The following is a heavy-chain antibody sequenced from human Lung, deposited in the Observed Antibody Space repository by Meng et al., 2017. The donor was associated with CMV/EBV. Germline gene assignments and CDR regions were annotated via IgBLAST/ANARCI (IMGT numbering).Heavy chain of an antibody. Sequence: SCAASGFTFSSYSMNWVRQAPGKGLEWVSSISSSSSYIYYADSVKGRFTISRDNAKNSLYLQMNSLRAEDTAVYYCARDGRGSRATRYVDYFDYWXQGPLVTVSS. CDR1: GFTFSSYS. D-gene: IGHD2-2*01. V-gene: IGHV3-21*01. CDR2: ISSSSSYI. J-gene: IGHJ4*02. CDR3: ARDGRGSRATRYVDYFDY.